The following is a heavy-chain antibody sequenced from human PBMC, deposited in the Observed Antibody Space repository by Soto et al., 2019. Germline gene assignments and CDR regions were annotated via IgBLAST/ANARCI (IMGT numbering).Heavy chain of an antibody. V-gene: IGHV4-34*01. CDR2: INHSGST. CDR3: ARGQYSPPYYYYYYMDV. CDR1: GGSFSGYY. D-gene: IGHD6-6*01. J-gene: IGHJ6*03. Sequence: PSETLSLTCAVYGGSFSGYYWSWIRQPPGKGLEWIGEINHSGSTNYNPSLKSRVTISVDTSKNQFSLKLSSVTAADTAVYYCARGQYSPPYYYYYYMDVWGKGTTVTVSS.